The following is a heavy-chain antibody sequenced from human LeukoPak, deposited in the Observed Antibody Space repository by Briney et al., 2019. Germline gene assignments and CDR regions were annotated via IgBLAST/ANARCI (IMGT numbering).Heavy chain of an antibody. CDR3: ARGRYDRSGYYYLGY. D-gene: IGHD3-22*01. CDR1: GYSFTSYY. Sequence: ASVKVSCTASGYSFTSYYMHWVRQAPGQGLEWMGIINPSGDSTSYAQKFQGRVTITRNTSISTAYMELSSLRSEDTAVYYCARGRYDRSGYYYLGYWGQGTLVTVSS. J-gene: IGHJ4*02. V-gene: IGHV1-46*01. CDR2: INPSGDST.